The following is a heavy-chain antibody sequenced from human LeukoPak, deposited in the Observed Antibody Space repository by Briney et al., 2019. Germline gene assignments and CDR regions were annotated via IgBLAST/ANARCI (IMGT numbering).Heavy chain of an antibody. CDR1: GFTFSDYY. CDR3: ARGNNWNRPMDY. Sequence: GGPLRLSCAASGFTFSDYYMSWIRQAPGKGLEWVSYISSSSSYTNYADSVKGRFTISRDNAKNSLYLQMNSLRAENTAVYYCARGNNWNRPMDYWGQGTLVTVSS. D-gene: IGHD1-20*01. V-gene: IGHV3-11*06. CDR2: ISSSSSYT. J-gene: IGHJ4*02.